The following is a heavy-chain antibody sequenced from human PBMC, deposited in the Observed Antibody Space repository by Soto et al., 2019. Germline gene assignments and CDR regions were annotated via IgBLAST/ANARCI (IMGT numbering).Heavy chain of an antibody. CDR1: GYTFTSYD. CDR3: ARRGFSSSCGYWYFDL. Sequence: QVQLVQSGAEVKKPGASVKVSCKASGYTFTSYDINWVRQATGQGLEWMGWMNPNSGKTGYAQKFQGRVTMTRNTSISTAYMELSSLRSEDTAVYFCARRGFSSSCGYWYFDLWGRGTLVTVSS. CDR2: MNPNSGKT. V-gene: IGHV1-8*01. D-gene: IGHD6-13*01. J-gene: IGHJ2*01.